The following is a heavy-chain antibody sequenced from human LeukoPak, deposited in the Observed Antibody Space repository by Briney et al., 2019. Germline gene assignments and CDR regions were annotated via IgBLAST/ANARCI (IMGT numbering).Heavy chain of an antibody. Sequence: GGSLRLSCAASGFTFSSSAMRWVRQAPGKGLEWVSAISNNGGYTYYADSVQGRFTISRDNSKSTLCLQMNSLRAEDTAVYYCAKQLGYCSDGSCYFPYWGQGTLVAVSS. D-gene: IGHD2-15*01. J-gene: IGHJ4*02. CDR1: GFTFSSSA. V-gene: IGHV3-23*01. CDR3: AKQLGYCSDGSCYFPY. CDR2: ISNNGGYT.